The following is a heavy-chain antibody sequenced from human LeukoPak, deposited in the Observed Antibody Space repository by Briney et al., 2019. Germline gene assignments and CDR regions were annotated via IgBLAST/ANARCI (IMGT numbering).Heavy chain of an antibody. V-gene: IGHV4-59*01. CDR2: IYYSGST. CDR3: ARDGSSSWYRYFDC. CDR1: GGSISSYY. J-gene: IGHJ4*02. Sequence: SETLSFTCTVSGGSISSYYWSWIRQPPGKGLEWIGYIYYSGSTNYNPSLKSRVTISVDTSKNQFSLKLSSVTAADTAVYYCARDGSSSWYRYFDCWGQGTLVTVSS. D-gene: IGHD6-13*01.